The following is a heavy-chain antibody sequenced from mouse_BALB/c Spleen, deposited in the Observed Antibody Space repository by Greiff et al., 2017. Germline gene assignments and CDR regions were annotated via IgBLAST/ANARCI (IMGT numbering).Heavy chain of an antibody. CDR1: GYSITSDYA. D-gene: IGHD1-1*01. V-gene: IGHV3-2*02. CDR2: ISYSGST. J-gene: IGHJ2*01. CDR3: ARWYYGSSHFDY. Sequence: EVQLQESGPGLVKPSQSLSLTCTVTGYSITSDYAWNWIRQFPGNKLEWMGYISYSGSTSYNPSLKSRISITRDTSKNQFFLQLNSVTTEDTATYYCARWYYGSSHFDYWGQGTTLTVSS.